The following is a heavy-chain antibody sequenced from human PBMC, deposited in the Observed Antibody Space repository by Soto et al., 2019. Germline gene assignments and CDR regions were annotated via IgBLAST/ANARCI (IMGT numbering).Heavy chain of an antibody. J-gene: IGHJ4*02. CDR2: IYWDDDK. CDR3: AHRELPNPSDY. D-gene: IGHD2-15*01. Sequence: QITLKESGPTLVKPTQTLTLTCTFSGFSLSTSGVGVGWIRQPPGKALEWLALIYWDDDKRYSPSLKSRLTIPHDASKNQVVLTTPNMHPLDTATSYCAHRELPNPSDYWGQGTLVTVSS. V-gene: IGHV2-5*02. CDR1: GFSLSTSGVG.